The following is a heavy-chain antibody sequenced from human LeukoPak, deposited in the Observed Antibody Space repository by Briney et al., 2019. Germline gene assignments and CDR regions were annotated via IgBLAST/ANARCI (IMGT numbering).Heavy chain of an antibody. CDR2: INPSGGST. D-gene: IGHD5-18*01. CDR3: ARDPTAMVTSANLPDY. J-gene: IGHJ4*02. V-gene: IGHV1-46*01. CDR1: GYTFTGYY. Sequence: GASVKVSCKASGYTFTGYYMHWVRQAPGQGLEWMGIINPSGGSTSYAQKFQGRVTMTRDMSTSTVYMELSSLRSEDTAVYYCARDPTAMVTSANLPDYWGQGTLVTVSS.